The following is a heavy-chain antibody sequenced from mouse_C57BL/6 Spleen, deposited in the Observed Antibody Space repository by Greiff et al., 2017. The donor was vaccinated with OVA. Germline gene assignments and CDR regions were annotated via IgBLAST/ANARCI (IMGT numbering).Heavy chain of an antibody. CDR2: ISSGGSYT. Sequence: EVQLVESGGDLVKPGGSLKLSCAASGFTFSSYGMSWVRQTPDNRLEWVATISSGGSYTYYPDSVKGRFTISRDNAKNTLYLQMSSLKSEDTAMYYCARHRASITTVVAFDYWGQGTTLTVSS. D-gene: IGHD1-1*01. V-gene: IGHV5-6*01. CDR1: GFTFSSYG. J-gene: IGHJ2*01. CDR3: ARHRASITTVVAFDY.